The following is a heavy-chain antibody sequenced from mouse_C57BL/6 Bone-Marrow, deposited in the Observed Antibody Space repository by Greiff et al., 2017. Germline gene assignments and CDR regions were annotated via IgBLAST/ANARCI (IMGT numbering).Heavy chain of an antibody. D-gene: IGHD3-2*01. Sequence: QVQLQQSGAELARPGASVKLSCKASGYTFTSYGISWVKQRTGQGLEWIGEIYPRSGNTYYNEKFKGKATLTADKSSSTAYMELRSRTLEDAAVYFCARRRTARAQCYAMDYWGQGTSVTVSS. V-gene: IGHV1-81*01. CDR3: ARRRTARAQCYAMDY. J-gene: IGHJ4*01. CDR1: GYTFTSYG. CDR2: IYPRSGNT.